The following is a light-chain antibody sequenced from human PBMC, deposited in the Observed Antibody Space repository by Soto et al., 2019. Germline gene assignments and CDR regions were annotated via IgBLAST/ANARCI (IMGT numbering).Light chain of an antibody. V-gene: IGKV3-15*01. CDR2: GAS. CDR3: QQYNNWLALT. Sequence: EIVMTQSPATLSVSPGERATLSCRASQSIPNRLAWYQQKPGQAPRLLIYGASTRATGVPARFSGSGSWTEFTLTISSLLSEDFAVYYCQQYNNWLALTFGGGAQVEIK. CDR1: QSIPNR. J-gene: IGKJ4*01.